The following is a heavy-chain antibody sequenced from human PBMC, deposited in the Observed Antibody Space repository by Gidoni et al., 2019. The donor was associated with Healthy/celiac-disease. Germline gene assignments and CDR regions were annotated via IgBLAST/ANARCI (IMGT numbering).Heavy chain of an antibody. D-gene: IGHD2-15*01. CDR1: GYSFTSYW. Sequence: EVQLVQSGAEVKTPGESLKTSCTGSGYSFTSYWIGWVRQMPGKGLEWMGIIYPGDSDTRYSPSFQGQVTISADKSISTAYLQWSSLKASDTAMYYCARREGCSGGSCYFFDYWGQGTLVTVSS. J-gene: IGHJ4*02. CDR2: IYPGDSDT. CDR3: ARREGCSGGSCYFFDY. V-gene: IGHV5-51*03.